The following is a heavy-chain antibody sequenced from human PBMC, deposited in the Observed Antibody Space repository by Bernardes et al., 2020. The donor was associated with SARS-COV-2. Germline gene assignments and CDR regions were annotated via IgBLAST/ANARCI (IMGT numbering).Heavy chain of an antibody. CDR2: FDPEADET. J-gene: IGHJ5*02. CDR3: ATGSGIGVAAPGVGWFDP. CDR1: GEKLSELS. Sequence: ASVKASCKVSGEKLSELSMHWVRQAPGKGLEWMGGFDPEADETFYAQKFQGRVTITADTSTDTAYMELTSLGSDDTAVYFCATGSGIGVAAPGVGWFDPWGQGALVTVSS. D-gene: IGHD6-19*01. V-gene: IGHV1-24*01.